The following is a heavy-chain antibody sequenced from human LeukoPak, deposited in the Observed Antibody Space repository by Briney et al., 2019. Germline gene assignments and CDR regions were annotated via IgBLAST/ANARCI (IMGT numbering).Heavy chain of an antibody. V-gene: IGHV3-21*01. CDR3: ARDKHSSGLIDY. Sequence: PGGSLRLSCAASGFTFSSYSMNWVRQAPGKGLEWVSSISSSSSYTYYADSVKGRFTISRDNAKNSLYLQMNSLRAEDTAVYYCARDKHSSGLIDYWGQGTLVTVSS. CDR2: ISSSSSYT. CDR1: GFTFSSYS. J-gene: IGHJ4*02. D-gene: IGHD6-19*01.